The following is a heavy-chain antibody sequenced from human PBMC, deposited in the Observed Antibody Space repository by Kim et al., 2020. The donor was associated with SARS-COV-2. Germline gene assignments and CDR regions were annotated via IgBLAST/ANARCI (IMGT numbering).Heavy chain of an antibody. D-gene: IGHD5-12*01. J-gene: IGHJ6*03. CDR3: TRAHNIGRWAYYYYYYMDV. CDR1: GITFGDYA. Sequence: GGSLRLSCTASGITFGDYAMSWVRQAPGKGLEWVGFIRSKAYGGTTEYAASVKGRFTISRDDSKSIAYLQMNSLKTEDTAVYYCTRAHNIGRWAYYYYYYMDVCGKGTTVTVSS. V-gene: IGHV3-49*04. CDR2: IRSKAYGGTT.